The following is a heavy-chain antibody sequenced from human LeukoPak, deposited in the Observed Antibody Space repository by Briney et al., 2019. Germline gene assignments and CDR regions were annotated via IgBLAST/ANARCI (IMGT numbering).Heavy chain of an antibody. D-gene: IGHD6-13*01. CDR3: AGVLGSSWYVVDP. Sequence: SETLSLTCTVSGGSISSSSYYWGWIRQPPGKGLEWIGSIYYSGSTYYNPSLKSRVTISVDTSKNQFSLKLSSVTAADTAVYYCAGVLGSSWYVVDPWGQGTLVTVSS. J-gene: IGHJ5*02. CDR1: GGSISSSSYY. V-gene: IGHV4-39*07. CDR2: IYYSGST.